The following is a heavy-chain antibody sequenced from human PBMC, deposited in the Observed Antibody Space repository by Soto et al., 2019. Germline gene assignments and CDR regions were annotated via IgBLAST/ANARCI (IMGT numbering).Heavy chain of an antibody. CDR3: AKNGQPPYYYYGMDV. Sequence: QGQLVQSGXXXXXXGASVKVSCKASGYTFSRYGISWVRQAPGQGLEWMGWISGYNGDTKYAQKVQGRVTMTIDTSTYTAYMELRSLTSDDTAIYYCAKNGQPPYYYYGMDVWGQGTTVTVSS. CDR1: GYTFSRYG. J-gene: IGHJ6*02. V-gene: IGHV1-18*01. CDR2: ISGYNGDT. D-gene: IGHD2-8*01.